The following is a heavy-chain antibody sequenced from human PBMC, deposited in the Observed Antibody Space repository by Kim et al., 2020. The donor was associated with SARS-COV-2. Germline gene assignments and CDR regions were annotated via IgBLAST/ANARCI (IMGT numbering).Heavy chain of an antibody. Sequence: GGSLRLSCAASGFTFSSYWMHWVRQAPGKGLVWVSRINSDGGTTSCADSVKGRFTISRDNAKSTLYLQMNSLRAEDTAAYYCASRRYTGTYCYFDYWG. CDR2: INSDGGTT. CDR3: ASRRYTGTYCYFDY. D-gene: IGHD1-26*01. J-gene: IGHJ4*03. V-gene: IGHV3-74*01. CDR1: GFTFSSYW.